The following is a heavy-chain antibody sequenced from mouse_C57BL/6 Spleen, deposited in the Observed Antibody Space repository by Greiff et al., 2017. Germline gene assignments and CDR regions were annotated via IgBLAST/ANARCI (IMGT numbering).Heavy chain of an antibody. CDR1: GYAFSSSW. CDR2: IYPGDGDT. Sequence: QVQLQQSGPELVKPGASVKISCKASGYAFSSSWMNWVKQRPGKGLEWIGRIYPGDGDTNYNGKFKGKATLTADKSSSTAYMQLSSLTSEDSAVYFCARGNYDYDGNYFDYGGKGTTLTVSS. J-gene: IGHJ2*01. V-gene: IGHV1-82*01. CDR3: ARGNYDYDGNYFDY. D-gene: IGHD2-4*01.